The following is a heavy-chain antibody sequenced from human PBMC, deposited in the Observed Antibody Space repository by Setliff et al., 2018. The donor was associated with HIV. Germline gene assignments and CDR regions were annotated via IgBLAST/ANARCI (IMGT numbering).Heavy chain of an antibody. V-gene: IGHV4-59*08. J-gene: IGHJ5*02. CDR3: ARGGRSTVATWAWFDP. Sequence: SETLSLTCSVSGGSFSGYYWSWIRQPPGKGLEWIGYIYIYNSGSTNYNPSLTSRVTISLDTSKNQLSLKLSSVTAADTAVYYCARGGRSTVATWAWFDPWGQGTLVTVSS. D-gene: IGHD4-4*01. CDR1: GGSFSGYY. CDR2: IYIYNSGST.